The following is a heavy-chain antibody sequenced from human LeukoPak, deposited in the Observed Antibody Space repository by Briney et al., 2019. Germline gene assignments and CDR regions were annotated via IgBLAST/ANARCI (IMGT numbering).Heavy chain of an antibody. CDR2: ISSSGSTI. V-gene: IGHV3-11*01. D-gene: IGHD1-26*01. CDR3: ALRGSYDAFDI. Sequence: GGSLRLSCAASGFTFSDYYMSWIRQAPGKGLGWVSYISSSGSTIYYADSVKGRFTISRDNAKNSLYLQMNSLRAEDTAVYYCALRGSYDAFDIWGQGTMVTVSS. CDR1: GFTFSDYY. J-gene: IGHJ3*02.